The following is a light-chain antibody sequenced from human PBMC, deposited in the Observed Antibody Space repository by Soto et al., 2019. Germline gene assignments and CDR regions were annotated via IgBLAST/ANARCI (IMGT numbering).Light chain of an antibody. CDR2: STN. V-gene: IGLV8-61*01. Sequence: QAVVTQEPSFSVSPGGTVTLTCALSSGSVSTNYYPSWYQQTPGQPPRTLIYSTNTRSPGVPDRFSGSILGNAAALTITGAQADDEPDYYCVLYMGSGIWVFGGGTKVTVL. CDR3: VLYMGSGIWV. J-gene: IGLJ3*02. CDR1: SGSVSTNYY.